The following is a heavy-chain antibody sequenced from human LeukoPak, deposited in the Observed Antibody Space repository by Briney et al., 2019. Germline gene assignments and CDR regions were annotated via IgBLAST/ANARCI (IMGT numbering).Heavy chain of an antibody. Sequence: ASVKVSCKASGYTFTSYDINWVRQATGQGLEWMGWMNPNSGNTGYAQKFQGRVTMTRNTSISTAYMELSSLRSEDTAVYYCARGEVYYDFSSGYFYYYGMDVWGQGTTVTVSS. CDR2: MNPNSGNT. J-gene: IGHJ6*02. V-gene: IGHV1-8*01. CDR3: ARGEVYYDFSSGYFYYYGMDV. D-gene: IGHD3-3*01. CDR1: GYTFTSYD.